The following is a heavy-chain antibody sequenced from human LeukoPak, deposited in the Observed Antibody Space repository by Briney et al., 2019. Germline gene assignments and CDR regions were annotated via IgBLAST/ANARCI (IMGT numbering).Heavy chain of an antibody. D-gene: IGHD2-2*01. Sequence: GASVKVSCKASGYTFTGYYMHWVRQAPGQGLEWMGWINPNSGGTNYAQKFQGRVTMTRDTSISTAYMELSRLRSDDTAVYYCAREGRYCSSTSCYGGTSDAFDIWGQGTMVTVSS. CDR2: INPNSGGT. CDR1: GYTFTGYY. J-gene: IGHJ3*02. V-gene: IGHV1-2*02. CDR3: AREGRYCSSTSCYGGTSDAFDI.